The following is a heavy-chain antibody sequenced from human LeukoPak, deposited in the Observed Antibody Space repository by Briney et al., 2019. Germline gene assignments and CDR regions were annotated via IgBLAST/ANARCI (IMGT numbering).Heavy chain of an antibody. CDR1: GFTFSSYA. Sequence: GGSLRLSCAASGFTFSSYAMSWVRQAPGKGLEWVSAISGSGGSTYYADSVRGRFTISRDNSKNTLYLQMNSLRAEDTAVYYCAKGGVGDYAFDYWGQGTLVTVSS. CDR3: AKGGVGDYAFDY. CDR2: ISGSGGST. J-gene: IGHJ4*02. D-gene: IGHD4-17*01. V-gene: IGHV3-23*01.